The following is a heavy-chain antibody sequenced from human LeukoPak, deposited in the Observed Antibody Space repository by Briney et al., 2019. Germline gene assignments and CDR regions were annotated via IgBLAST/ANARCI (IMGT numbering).Heavy chain of an antibody. J-gene: IGHJ4*02. V-gene: IGHV1-69*13. D-gene: IGHD4-23*01. Sequence: SVKVSCKASGYTFTSYDINWVRQAPGQGLEWMGGIIPIFGTANYAQKFQGRVTITADESTSTAYMELSSLRSEDTAVYYCARDLGFHGGNSDLGTFDYWGQGTLVTVSS. CDR2: IIPIFGTA. CDR3: ARDLGFHGGNSDLGTFDY. CDR1: GYTFTSYD.